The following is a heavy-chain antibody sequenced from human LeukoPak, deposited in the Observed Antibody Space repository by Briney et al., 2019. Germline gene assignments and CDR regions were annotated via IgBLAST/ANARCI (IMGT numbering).Heavy chain of an antibody. D-gene: IGHD3-22*01. CDR3: ARRFNYYDSSGYYEGFYFDY. J-gene: IGHJ4*02. Sequence: PSVKLSCKASGYTFTSYGISWVRQSPGQGLEWMGWISAYAQKFQGRVTMTTDTSTSTDYMELRSLRSDDTAVYYCARRFNYYDSSGYYEGFYFDYWGQGTLVTVSS. CDR1: GYTFTSYG. CDR2: ISAY. V-gene: IGHV1-18*01.